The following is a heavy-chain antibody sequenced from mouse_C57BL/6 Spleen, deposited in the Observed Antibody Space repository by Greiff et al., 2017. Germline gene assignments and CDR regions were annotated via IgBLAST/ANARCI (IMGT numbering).Heavy chain of an antibody. CDR2: IHPNSGST. J-gene: IGHJ4*01. Sequence: VKLQESGAELVKPGASVKLSCKASGYTFTSYWMHWVKQRPGQGLEWIGMIHPNSGSTNYNEKFKSKATLTVDKSSSTAYMQLSSLTSEDSAVYYCAREGNYGSSSAMDYWGQGTSVTVSS. V-gene: IGHV1-64*01. D-gene: IGHD1-1*01. CDR1: GYTFTSYW. CDR3: AREGNYGSSSAMDY.